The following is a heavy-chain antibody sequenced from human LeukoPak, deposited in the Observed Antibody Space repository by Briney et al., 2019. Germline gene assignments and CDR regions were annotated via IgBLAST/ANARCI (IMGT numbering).Heavy chain of an antibody. Sequence: KTSETLSLTCTVSGGSISSYYWSWIRQPPGKGLEWIGYIYYSGGTNYNPSLKSRVTISVDTSKNQFSLKLSSVTAADTAVYYCARGIRGSTTVTTFGYWYFDLWGRGTLVTVSS. CDR1: GGSISSYY. D-gene: IGHD4-17*01. CDR2: IYYSGGT. CDR3: ARGIRGSTTVTTFGYWYFDL. V-gene: IGHV4-59*01. J-gene: IGHJ2*01.